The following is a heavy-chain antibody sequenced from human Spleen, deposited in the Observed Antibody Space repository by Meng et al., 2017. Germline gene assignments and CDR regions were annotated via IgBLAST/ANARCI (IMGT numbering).Heavy chain of an antibody. CDR3: ARGDSGSYFDY. CDR1: GFTVSSNY. Sequence: GESLKISCAASGFTVSSNYMSWVRQAPGKGLEWVSVIYSGGSTYYADSVKGRFTISRHDSKNTLYLQMNSLRAEDTAVYYCARGDSGSYFDYWGQGTLVTVSS. CDR2: IYSGGST. V-gene: IGHV3-53*04. D-gene: IGHD1-26*01. J-gene: IGHJ4*02.